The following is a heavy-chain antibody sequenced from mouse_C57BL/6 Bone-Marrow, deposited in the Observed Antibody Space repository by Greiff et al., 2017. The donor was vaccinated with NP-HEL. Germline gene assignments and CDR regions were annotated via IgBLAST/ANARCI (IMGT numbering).Heavy chain of an antibody. D-gene: IGHD2-1*01. J-gene: IGHJ4*01. CDR2: SRNKANDYTT. Sequence: EVKLVESGGGLVQSGRSLRLSCATSGFTFSDFYMEWVRQAPGKGLEWIAASRNKANDYTTEYSASVKGRFIVSRDTSQSILYLQMNALRAEDTAIYYCARGSSGNPYAMDYWGQGTSVTVSS. V-gene: IGHV7-1*01. CDR1: GFTFSDFY. CDR3: ARGSSGNPYAMDY.